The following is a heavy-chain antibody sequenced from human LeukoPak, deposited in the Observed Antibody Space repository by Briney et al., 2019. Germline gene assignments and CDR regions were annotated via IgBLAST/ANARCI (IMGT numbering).Heavy chain of an antibody. V-gene: IGHV1-18*01. CDR2: ISAYNGNT. CDR1: GYTFTSYD. D-gene: IGHD6-13*01. Sequence: GASVKVSCKASGYTFTSYDINWVRQATGQGLEWMGWISAYNGNTNYAQKLQGRVTMTTDTSTSTAYMELRSLRSDDTAVYYCARDSGIAAAGTKVYWGQGTLVTVSS. CDR3: ARDSGIAAAGTKVY. J-gene: IGHJ4*02.